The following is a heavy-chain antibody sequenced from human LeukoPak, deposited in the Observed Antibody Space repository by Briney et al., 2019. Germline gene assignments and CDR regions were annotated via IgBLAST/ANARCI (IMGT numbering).Heavy chain of an antibody. CDR3: ARAFWSGYSWFDP. Sequence: PSETLSLTCTVSGGSISSSSYYWGWIRQSPGKGLEWIGSIYYRGSTYYNPSLKSRVTISVDTSKNQFSLKLNSVTAADTAVYYCARAFWSGYSWFDPWGQGTLVTVSS. CDR2: IYYRGST. J-gene: IGHJ5*02. CDR1: GGSISSSSYY. V-gene: IGHV4-39*07. D-gene: IGHD3-3*01.